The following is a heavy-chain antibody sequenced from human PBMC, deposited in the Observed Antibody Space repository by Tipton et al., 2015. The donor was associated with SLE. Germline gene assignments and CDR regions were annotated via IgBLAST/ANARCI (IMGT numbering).Heavy chain of an antibody. Sequence: SLRLSCAASGFTFSSYSMNWVRQAPGKGLEWVSYISGSSSTIYYADSVKGRFTISRDDAKDSLYLQMNNLRAEDTAAYYCARDSAYAFDYWGQGTLVTVSS. V-gene: IGHV3-48*01. CDR3: ARDSAYAFDY. J-gene: IGHJ4*02. CDR1: GFTFSSYS. CDR2: ISGSSSTI. D-gene: IGHD3-22*01.